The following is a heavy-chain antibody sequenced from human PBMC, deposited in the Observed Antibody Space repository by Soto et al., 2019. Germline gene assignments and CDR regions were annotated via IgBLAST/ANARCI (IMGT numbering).Heavy chain of an antibody. CDR2: IKSKANSYAT. V-gene: IGHV3-73*01. Sequence: PGGSLRLSCTASGFTFGDYAMSWVRQAPGKGLGWVGRIKSKANSYATAYAASVKGRFTISRDDSKNTAYLQMNSLKTEDTAVYYCTHTPTWGQGTLVTVSS. D-gene: IGHD1-1*01. J-gene: IGHJ4*02. CDR1: GFTFGDYA. CDR3: THTPT.